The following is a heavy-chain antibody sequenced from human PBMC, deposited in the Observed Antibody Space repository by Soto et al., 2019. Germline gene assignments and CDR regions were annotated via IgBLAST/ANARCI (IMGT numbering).Heavy chain of an antibody. Sequence: GGSLRLSCAASGFTFSNSWMHWVRQAPGKGLVWVSAISGSGGSTYYADSVKGRFTISRDNSKNTLYLQMNSLRAEDTAVYYCAKTMIDYWGQGTLVTVSS. CDR1: GFTFSNSW. J-gene: IGHJ4*02. V-gene: IGHV3-23*01. D-gene: IGHD3-22*01. CDR3: AKTMIDY. CDR2: ISGSGGST.